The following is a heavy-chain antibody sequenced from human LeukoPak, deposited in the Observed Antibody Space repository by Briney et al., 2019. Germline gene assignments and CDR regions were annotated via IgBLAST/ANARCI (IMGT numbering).Heavy chain of an antibody. Sequence: GGSLRLSCAASGFTFSDYYMSWIRQAPGKGLEWVSYISSSGSTIYYADSVKGRFTISRDNAKNSLYLQMNSLRAEDTAVYYCARVGNYGTHYYCYYYMDVWGKGTTVTVSS. CDR3: ARVGNYGTHYYCYYYMDV. CDR1: GFTFSDYY. V-gene: IGHV3-11*01. J-gene: IGHJ6*03. D-gene: IGHD4-11*01. CDR2: ISSSGSTI.